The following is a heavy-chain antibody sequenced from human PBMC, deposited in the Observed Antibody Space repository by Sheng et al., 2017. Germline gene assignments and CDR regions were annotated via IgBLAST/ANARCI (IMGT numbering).Heavy chain of an antibody. CDR2: INQSGST. V-gene: IGHV4-34*01. CDR1: GGSFSGYY. J-gene: IGHJ4*02. D-gene: IGHD2-2*01. Sequence: QVQLQQWGAGLLKPSETLSLTCAVYGGSFSGYYWSWIRQPPGKGLEWIGEINQSGSTNYNPSLKSRVTISVDTSKNQFSLKLSSVTAADTALYYCARHLGVVPAEDWGQGTLVTVSS. CDR3: ARHLGVVPAED.